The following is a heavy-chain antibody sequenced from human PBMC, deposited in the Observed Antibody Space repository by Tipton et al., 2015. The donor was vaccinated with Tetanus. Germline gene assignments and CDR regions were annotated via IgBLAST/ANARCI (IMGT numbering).Heavy chain of an antibody. J-gene: IGHJ4*02. Sequence: AVSGFSVTSSYMSWVRQAPGKGLEWVSVIYTGGTIYYADSVKGRFTISRDKSKNTLSLEMTSLRAEDTAVYYCTKGGSGLFDSWGQGTLVTVSS. D-gene: IGHD2-15*01. CDR2: IYTGGTI. V-gene: IGHV3-53*01. CDR1: GFSVTSSY. CDR3: TKGGSGLFDS.